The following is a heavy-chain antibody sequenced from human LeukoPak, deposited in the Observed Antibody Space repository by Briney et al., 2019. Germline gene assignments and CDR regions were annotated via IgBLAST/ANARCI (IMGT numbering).Heavy chain of an antibody. V-gene: IGHV3-30-3*01. CDR2: ILSDGNKK. CDR1: GFSFRSYH. CDR3: LRGGGETNPPFGY. Sequence: PGGSLRLSCAASGFSFRSYHMHWLRQAPGKGLEWVGVILSDGNKKDYADAVKGRYTISRDNSKNTLYLQMDSLRVEDTAVYYFLRGGGETNPPFGYWGQGTLVTVSS. D-gene: IGHD2-8*01. J-gene: IGHJ4*02.